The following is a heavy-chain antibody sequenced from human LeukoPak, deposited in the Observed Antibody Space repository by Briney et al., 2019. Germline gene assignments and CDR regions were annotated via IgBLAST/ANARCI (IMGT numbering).Heavy chain of an antibody. CDR3: ARENKRLLRFLEWFDHGMDV. CDR2: INAGNGNT. J-gene: IGHJ6*02. D-gene: IGHD3-3*01. V-gene: IGHV1-3*01. Sequence: ASVKVSCKASGYTFTSYAMHWVRQAPGQRLEWMGWINAGNGNTKYSQKFQGRVTITRDTSASTAYMELSSLRSEDTAVYYCARENKRLLRFLEWFDHGMDVWGQGTTVTVSS. CDR1: GYTFTSYA.